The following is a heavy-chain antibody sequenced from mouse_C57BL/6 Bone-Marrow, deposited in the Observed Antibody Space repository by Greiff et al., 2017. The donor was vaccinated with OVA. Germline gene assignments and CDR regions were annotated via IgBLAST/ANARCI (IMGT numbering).Heavy chain of an antibody. CDR3: ARHWEDEGKKGYYAMDY. CDR1: GFTFSSYG. D-gene: IGHD2-1*01. CDR2: ISSGGSYT. V-gene: IGHV5-6*01. Sequence: EVHLVESGGDLVKPGGSLKLSCAASGFTFSSYGMSWVRQTPDKRLEWVATISSGGSYTYYPDSVKGRFTISRDNAKNTLYLQMSSLNSEDISMYYCARHWEDEGKKGYYAMDYWGQGTSVTVAS. J-gene: IGHJ4*01.